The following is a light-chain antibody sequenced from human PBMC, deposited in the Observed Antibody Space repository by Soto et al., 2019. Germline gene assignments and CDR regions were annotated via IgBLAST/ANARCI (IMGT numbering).Light chain of an antibody. V-gene: IGKV3-20*01. Sequence: EIVLTQSPGTQSLSPGQRATLSCRASQSVSSGYLAWYQLRPDQAPRLLIYGASSRGTDIPDRFSGSGSGTDFTLTISRLEPEDVAVYYCQQYGSSPETFGQGTKLEIK. J-gene: IGKJ2*01. CDR3: QQYGSSPET. CDR1: QSVSSGY. CDR2: GAS.